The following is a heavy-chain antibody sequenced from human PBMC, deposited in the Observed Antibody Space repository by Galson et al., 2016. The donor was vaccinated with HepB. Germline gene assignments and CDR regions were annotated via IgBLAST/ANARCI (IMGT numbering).Heavy chain of an antibody. CDR2: IDPDGSYT. V-gene: IGHV5-10-1*01. CDR1: GYDFTRYW. Sequence: QSGAEVKKPGESLRISCKGSGYDFTRYWVSWVRQMPGRGLEWMGNIDPDGSYTNYGPSFHGHVTISADKSLSTAYLQWTSLKASDTAVYYCVTFVAYSYYFDYWGQGTLVTVSS. J-gene: IGHJ4*02. D-gene: IGHD3-16*02. CDR3: VTFVAYSYYFDY.